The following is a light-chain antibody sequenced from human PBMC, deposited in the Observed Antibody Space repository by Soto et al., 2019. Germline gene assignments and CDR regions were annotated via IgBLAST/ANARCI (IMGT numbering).Light chain of an antibody. Sequence: QSVLTQPPSASGTPGHRVTISCSGSSSNIGSNYVYWYQQLPGTAPKLLIYRNNQRPSGVPDRFSGSKSGTSASLAISGLRSEDEADYYCAAWDDSLSGGVFGGGTKVTVL. V-gene: IGLV1-47*01. CDR1: SSNIGSNY. CDR3: AAWDDSLSGGV. J-gene: IGLJ3*02. CDR2: RNN.